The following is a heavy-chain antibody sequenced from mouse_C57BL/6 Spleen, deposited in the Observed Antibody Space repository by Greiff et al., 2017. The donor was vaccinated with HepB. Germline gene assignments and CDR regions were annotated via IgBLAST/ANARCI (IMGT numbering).Heavy chain of an antibody. CDR3: KSVTGVAGGYYLDY. Sequence: VQLQQSGAELVRPGASVTLSCKASGYTFTDYGMHWVKQTPVHGLEWIGDIDPETGGTPYNQKFKGKATLAADKTSSTAYMQLRSLTSEDSAVYYIKSVTGVAGGYYLDYWGQGTTLTVSS. V-gene: IGHV1-15*01. CDR2: IDPETGGT. CDR1: GYTFTDYG. J-gene: IGHJ2*01. D-gene: IGHD1-1*01.